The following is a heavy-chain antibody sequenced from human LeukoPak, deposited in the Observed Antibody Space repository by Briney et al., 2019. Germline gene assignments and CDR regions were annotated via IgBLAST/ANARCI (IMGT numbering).Heavy chain of an antibody. CDR3: ARDGDFDY. J-gene: IGHJ4*02. Sequence: GGSLRLSCAASTFTFSSFAMNWVRQAPGRGLEWLSYISSSSSTIYYADSVKGRFTISRDNAKNSLYLQMNSLRAEDTAVYYCARDGDFDYWGQGTLVTVSS. CDR2: ISSSSSTI. D-gene: IGHD7-27*01. CDR1: TFTFSSFA. V-gene: IGHV3-48*01.